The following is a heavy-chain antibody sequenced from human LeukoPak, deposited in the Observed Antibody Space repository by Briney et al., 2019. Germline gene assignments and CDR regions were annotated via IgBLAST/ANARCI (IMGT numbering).Heavy chain of an antibody. Sequence: GGSLRLSCAASKFPFSDYWMSWVRQAPGKGLEWVANIKPDGNEIYYLDSVKGRFTISRDNAKNSLYLQMNSLRAEDTAVYYCAREPGAYHSDSSGFHWGQGTLVTVSS. CDR2: IKPDGNEI. V-gene: IGHV3-7*01. J-gene: IGHJ4*02. CDR1: KFPFSDYW. D-gene: IGHD3-22*01. CDR3: AREPGAYHSDSSGFH.